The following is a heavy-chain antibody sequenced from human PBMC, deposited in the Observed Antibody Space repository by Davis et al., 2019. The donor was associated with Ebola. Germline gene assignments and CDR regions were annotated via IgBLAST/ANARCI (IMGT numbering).Heavy chain of an antibody. CDR3: AGDRRLIVVVPDSTLFGP. D-gene: IGHD2-2*01. CDR1: GYTFTSYG. Sequence: ASVKVSCKASGYTFTSYGISWVRQAPGQGLEWMGWISTYNDNTNYAQKFQGRVTMTTDTSTSTAYMELRSLRSDDTAVYYCAGDRRLIVVVPDSTLFGPWGQGTLVTVSS. V-gene: IGHV1-18*01. J-gene: IGHJ5*02. CDR2: ISTYNDNT.